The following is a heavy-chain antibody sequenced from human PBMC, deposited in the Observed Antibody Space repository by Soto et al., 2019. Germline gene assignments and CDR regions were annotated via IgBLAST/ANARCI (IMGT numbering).Heavy chain of an antibody. CDR2: IVVGSGNT. J-gene: IGHJ4*02. Sequence: QMQLVQSGPEVKKPGTSVKVSCKASGFTFTSSAVQWVRQARGQRLEWIGWIVVGSGNTNYAQKFQERVTITRDMSRSTAYMELSSLRSEDTAVYYCEADLRYTYFDYWGQGTLVTVSS. CDR3: EADLRYTYFDY. D-gene: IGHD3-16*02. CDR1: GFTFTSSA. V-gene: IGHV1-58*01.